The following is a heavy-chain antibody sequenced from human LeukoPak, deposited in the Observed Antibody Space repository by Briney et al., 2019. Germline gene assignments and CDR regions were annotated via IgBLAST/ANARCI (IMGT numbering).Heavy chain of an antibody. CDR1: GGPISSYY. D-gene: IGHD2-8*01. CDR2: IYYSGST. Sequence: SETLTLTCTVSGGPISSYYWSWIRQPPGKGLEWIGYIYYSGSTNYHPSLKSRVTISVDTSKSQFSLKLRSVTAADTAVYYCARNTKTSTNVDYWGQGTLVTVSS. CDR3: ARNTKTSTNVDY. V-gene: IGHV4-59*08. J-gene: IGHJ4*02.